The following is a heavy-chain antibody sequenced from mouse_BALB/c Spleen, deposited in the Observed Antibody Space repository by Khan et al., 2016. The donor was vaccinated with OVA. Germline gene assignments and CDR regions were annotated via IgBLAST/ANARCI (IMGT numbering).Heavy chain of an antibody. D-gene: IGHD2-10*01. CDR3: ARQPYYHYYALDY. CDR1: GFSLTSYG. CDR2: IWSDGSP. Sequence: QVQLKESGPGVVAPSQSLSITCTISGFSLTSYGIHWVRQPPGKGLEWMVVIWSDGSPTYNSTLKSRLSITKANSKSQVFLKMNSLQTDDTSMYYCARQPYYHYYALDYWGQGTSVTVSS. V-gene: IGHV2-6-1*01. J-gene: IGHJ4*01.